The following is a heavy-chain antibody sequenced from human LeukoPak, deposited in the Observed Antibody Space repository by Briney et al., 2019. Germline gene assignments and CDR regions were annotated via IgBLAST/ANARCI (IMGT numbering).Heavy chain of an antibody. V-gene: IGHV3-53*01. CDR2: IYSGGST. J-gene: IGHJ6*02. CDR3: ARGHYGMDV. Sequence: PGGSLRLSCAASGFTVSSNYMSWVRQAPGKGLEWVSVIYSGGSTYYADSVKGRFTISRDNAKKSLYLQMNSLRVEDTAVYYCARGHYGMDVWGQGTTVTVSS. CDR1: GFTVSSNY.